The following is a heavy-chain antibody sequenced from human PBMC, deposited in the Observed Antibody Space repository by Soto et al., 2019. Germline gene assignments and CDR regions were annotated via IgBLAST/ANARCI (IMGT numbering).Heavy chain of an antibody. D-gene: IGHD3-22*01. CDR3: ARADHYYHSSGYSHDAFDI. Sequence: QLQLQESGSGLVKPSQTLSLTCAVSGGSISSGGYSWSWIRQPPGKGLEWIGYIYHSGSTYYNPSLKSRVTISVDRSKNQFSLKLSSVTAADTAVYYCARADHYYHSSGYSHDAFDIWGQGTMVTVSS. J-gene: IGHJ3*02. CDR1: GGSISSGGYS. V-gene: IGHV4-30-2*01. CDR2: IYHSGST.